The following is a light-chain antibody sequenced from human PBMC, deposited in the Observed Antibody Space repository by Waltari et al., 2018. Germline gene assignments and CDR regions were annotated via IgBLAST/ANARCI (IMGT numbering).Light chain of an antibody. J-gene: IGKJ5*01. Sequence: EIVMTQSPATLSVSPGERATLSCRASQRVSSNLAWYQQKPGQAPSLLIYGSSTRATGIPARFSGSGSGTEFTLTISSMQSEDFAVYYCQQYNNWPPFGQGTRLEIK. CDR2: GSS. CDR1: QRVSSN. V-gene: IGKV3-15*01. CDR3: QQYNNWPP.